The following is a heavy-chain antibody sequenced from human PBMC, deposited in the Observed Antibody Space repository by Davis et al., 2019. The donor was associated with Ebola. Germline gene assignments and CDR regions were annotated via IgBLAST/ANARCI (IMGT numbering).Heavy chain of an antibody. V-gene: IGHV4-34*01. CDR1: GGSFSGYY. CDR2: IYHSGST. J-gene: IGHJ4*02. D-gene: IGHD4-17*01. CDR3: ARDRLRRFDY. Sequence: GSLRLSCAVYGGSFSGYYWSWIRQPPGKGLEWIGEIYHSGSTNYNPSLKSRVTISVDTSKNQFSLKLSSVTAADTAVYYCARDRLRRFDYWGQGTLVTVSS.